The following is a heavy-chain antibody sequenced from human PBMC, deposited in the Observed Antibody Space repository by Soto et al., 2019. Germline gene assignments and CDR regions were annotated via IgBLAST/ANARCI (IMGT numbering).Heavy chain of an antibody. CDR3: LMEFSGGHFDY. CDR1: GYTFTNYY. D-gene: IGHD3-10*01. CDR2: INCSGGGT. V-gene: IGHV1-46*01. J-gene: IGHJ4*02. Sequence: QVQLVQSGAEVKKPGASVKVSCKASGYTFTNYYMHWVRQAPGQGFEWVEIINCSGGGTNYAQKFRGRVTMTRDTSTGTVHMELSSLGSEDTAVYYCLMEFSGGHFDYWGQGTLVTVSS.